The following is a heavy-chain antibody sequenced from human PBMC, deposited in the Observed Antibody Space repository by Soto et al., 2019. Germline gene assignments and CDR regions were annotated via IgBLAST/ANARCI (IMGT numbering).Heavy chain of an antibody. Sequence: PSETLSLTFNVSGGSISNYYWTWVRQSPEKGLEWIGYMYYNGNINYNPSLKSRVTISIDTSKNQFSLTLKSVTAADTAVYYCASGGNWFDPWGQGALVTVSS. CDR1: GGSISNYY. V-gene: IGHV4-59*01. CDR3: ASGGNWFDP. D-gene: IGHD3-16*01. J-gene: IGHJ5*02. CDR2: MYYNGNI.